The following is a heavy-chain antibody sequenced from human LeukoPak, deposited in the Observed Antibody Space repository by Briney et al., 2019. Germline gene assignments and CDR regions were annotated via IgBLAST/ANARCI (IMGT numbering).Heavy chain of an antibody. CDR1: GGSFSGYY. CDR3: ARERSGTSNWFDP. V-gene: IGHV4-59*01. CDR2: IYYSGST. D-gene: IGHD1-1*01. Sequence: SETLSLTCAVYGGSFSGYYWSWIRQPPGKGLEWIGYIYYSGSTNYNPSLKSRVTISVDTSKNQFSLKLSSVTAADTAVYYCARERSGTSNWFDPWGQGTLVTVSS. J-gene: IGHJ5*02.